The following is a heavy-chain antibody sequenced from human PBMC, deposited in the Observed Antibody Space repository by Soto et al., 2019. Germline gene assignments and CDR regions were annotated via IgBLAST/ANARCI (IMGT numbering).Heavy chain of an antibody. D-gene: IGHD2-15*01. CDR3: ARDSCSGGSCYYYYYGMDV. V-gene: IGHV5-51*01. CDR1: GYSFTSYW. CDR2: IYPGDSDT. Sequence: PGESLKISCKGSGYSFTSYWIGWVRQMPGKGLEWMGIIYPGDSDTRYSPSFQGQVTISADKSISTAYLQWSSLKASDTAMYYCARDSCSGGSCYYYYYGMDVWGQGTTVTVSS. J-gene: IGHJ6*02.